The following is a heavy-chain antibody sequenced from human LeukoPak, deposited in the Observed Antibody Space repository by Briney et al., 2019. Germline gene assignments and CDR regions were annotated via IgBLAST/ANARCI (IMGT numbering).Heavy chain of an antibody. D-gene: IGHD2-2*01. CDR3: ARDSPMCRTSCYWDWFDP. V-gene: IGHV4-61*02. CDR2: IYTSGST. J-gene: IGHJ5*02. Sequence: PSETLSLTCTVSGGSISSGSYYWSWIRQPAGKGLEWIGRIYTSGSTNYYPSLNSRVTISVDTSKNQFSMKPSSVTAADTAVYYCARDSPMCRTSCYWDWFDPSGQGTLVTVSS. CDR1: GGSISSGSYY.